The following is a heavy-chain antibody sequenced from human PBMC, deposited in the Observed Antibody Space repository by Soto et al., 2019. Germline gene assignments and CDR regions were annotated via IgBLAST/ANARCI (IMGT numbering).Heavy chain of an antibody. Sequence: SETLSLTCTVSGGSISSYYWSWIRQPPGKGLEWIGYIYYSGSTNYNPSLKSRVTISVDTSKNQFSLKLSAVTAADTAVYYCARERGATYDAFDIWGQGTMVTVSS. J-gene: IGHJ3*02. CDR1: GGSISSYY. CDR3: ARERGATYDAFDI. CDR2: IYYSGST. V-gene: IGHV4-59*01. D-gene: IGHD1-26*01.